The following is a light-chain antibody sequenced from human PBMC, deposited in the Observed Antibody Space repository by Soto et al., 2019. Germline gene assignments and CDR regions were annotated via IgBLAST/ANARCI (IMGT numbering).Light chain of an antibody. V-gene: IGLV2-14*01. J-gene: IGLJ2*01. Sequence: QSALPQPASVSGSPGQSITISCTGTSSDVGAYNYVSWYQQHPGKVPKLMIYDVSNRPSGVSNRFSGSKSGNTGSLTVSGLQAEDEADYYCSSYTSSRTVVFGRGTKVTVL. CDR2: DVS. CDR3: SSYTSSRTVV. CDR1: SSDVGAYNY.